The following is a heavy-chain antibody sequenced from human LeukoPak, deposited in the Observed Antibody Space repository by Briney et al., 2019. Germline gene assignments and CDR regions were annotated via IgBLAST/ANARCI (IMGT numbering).Heavy chain of an antibody. J-gene: IGHJ4*02. V-gene: IGHV4-34*01. Sequence: SETLSLTCTVSGGSISSYYWSWIRQPPGKGLEWIGEINHSGSTNYNPSLKSRVTISVDTSKNQFSLKLSSVTAADTAVYYCARQQYYDILTGPLDYWGQGTLVTVSS. CDR3: ARQQYYDILTGPLDY. CDR1: GGSISSYY. CDR2: INHSGST. D-gene: IGHD3-9*01.